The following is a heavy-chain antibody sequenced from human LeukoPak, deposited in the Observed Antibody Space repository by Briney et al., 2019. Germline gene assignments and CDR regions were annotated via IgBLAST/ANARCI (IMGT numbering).Heavy chain of an antibody. CDR3: ARAGGASGYYAGFDY. V-gene: IGHV1-69*06. CDR1: GGTFISYA. Sequence: SVKVSCKASGGTFISYAISWVRQAPGQGLEWMGGIIPIFGTANYAQKFQGRVTITADKSTSTAYMELSSLRSEDTAVYYCARAGGASGYYAGFDYWGQGTLVTVSS. CDR2: IIPIFGTA. D-gene: IGHD3-22*01. J-gene: IGHJ4*02.